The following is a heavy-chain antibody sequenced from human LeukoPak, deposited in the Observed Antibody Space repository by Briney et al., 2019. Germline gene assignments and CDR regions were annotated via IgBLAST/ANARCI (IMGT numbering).Heavy chain of an antibody. Sequence: PGGSLRLSCAASGFTFSSYWMSWVRQAPGKGLECVANIEQDGSEKYYVDSVKGRFTISRDNAKNSLYLQMNSLRAEDTAVYYCARNSKLRYFDWFDYWGQGTLVTVSS. CDR3: ARNSKLRYFDWFDY. CDR1: GFTFSSYW. V-gene: IGHV3-7*01. J-gene: IGHJ4*02. CDR2: IEQDGSEK. D-gene: IGHD3-9*01.